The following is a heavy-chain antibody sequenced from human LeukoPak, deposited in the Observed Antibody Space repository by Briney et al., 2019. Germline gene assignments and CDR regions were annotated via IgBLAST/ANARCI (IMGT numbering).Heavy chain of an antibody. CDR2: INPNSGDT. J-gene: IGHJ6*03. V-gene: IGHV1-2*02. Sequence: ASVKVSCKTSGYTFTDYYMHWVRQAPGQGLEWMGWINPNSGDTNYVPKFRGRVTMTRDTSISTAYLELGRLTSDDTAMYYCARNYYDSSGYIYYYYYYMDVRGKGTTVTVSS. D-gene: IGHD3-22*01. CDR1: GYTFTDYY. CDR3: ARNYYDSSGYIYYYYYYMDV.